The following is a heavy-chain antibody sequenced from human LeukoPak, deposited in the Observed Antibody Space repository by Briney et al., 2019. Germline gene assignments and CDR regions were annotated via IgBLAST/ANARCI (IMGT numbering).Heavy chain of an antibody. J-gene: IGHJ4*02. CDR2: INPSGGST. CDR3: AKASSGYLDPHPY. V-gene: IGHV1-46*01. CDR1: GYTFTSYY. D-gene: IGHD5-18*01. Sequence: ASVKVSCKASGYTFTSYYMHWVRQAPGQGLEWMGIINPSGGSTSYAQKFQGRVTMTRDTSTSTVYMELSSLRAEDTAVYYCAKASSGYLDPHPYWGQGTLVTVSS.